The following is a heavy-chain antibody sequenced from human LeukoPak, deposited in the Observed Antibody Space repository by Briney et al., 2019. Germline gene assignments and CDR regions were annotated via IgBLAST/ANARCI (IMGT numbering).Heavy chain of an antibody. D-gene: IGHD5-24*01. J-gene: IGHJ4*02. CDR3: ARHEEEDGYNAKTIDY. Sequence: SETLSLTCTLSGGSISSSSNYWGWVRQPPGKGLEWIGPVYSTGSTTYSNPSLKSRVTIAVDTSKNQFSLKLSSVTAADTAVYYCARHEEEDGYNAKTIDYWGQGTLVTVSS. V-gene: IGHV4-39*01. CDR2: VYSTGSTT. CDR1: GGSISSSSNY.